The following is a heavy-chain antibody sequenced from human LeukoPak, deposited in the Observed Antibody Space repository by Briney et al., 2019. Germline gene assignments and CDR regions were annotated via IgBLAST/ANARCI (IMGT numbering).Heavy chain of an antibody. V-gene: IGHV3-11*04. J-gene: IGHJ5*02. D-gene: IGHD6-13*01. Sequence: GGSLRLSCAASGFTFSDYYMSWIRQAPGKGLEWVSYISSSGSTIYYADSVKGRFTISRDNAKNSLYLQMNSLRAEDTAVYYCASGGVKYSSSWSPNWFDPWGQGTLVTVSS. CDR2: ISSSGSTI. CDR1: GFTFSDYY. CDR3: ASGGVKYSSSWSPNWFDP.